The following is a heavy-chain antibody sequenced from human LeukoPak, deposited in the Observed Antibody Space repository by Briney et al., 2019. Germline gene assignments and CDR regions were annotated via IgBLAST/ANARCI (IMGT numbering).Heavy chain of an antibody. Sequence: QPGGSLRLSCAASGFTFSAYWMHWVRQAPGKGLVWVSRIDTVGSTTTYADSVKGRFTISRDNAKNTLHLQMSSLTADDTGVYYCARVRSGSDDWVDPWGRGTLVTVSS. V-gene: IGHV3-74*03. CDR3: ARVRSGSDDWVDP. D-gene: IGHD1-26*01. CDR2: IDTVGSTT. CDR1: GFTFSAYW. J-gene: IGHJ5*02.